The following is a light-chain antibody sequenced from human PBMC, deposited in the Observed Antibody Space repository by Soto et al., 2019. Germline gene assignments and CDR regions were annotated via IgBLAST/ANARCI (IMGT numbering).Light chain of an antibody. J-gene: IGKJ2*01. V-gene: IGKV3-11*01. CDR2: DAS. CDR3: QQRSNWPEYP. CDR1: QSVGSY. Sequence: EIVLTQSPATLSLSPGEGATLSCRASQSVGSYLAWYQHKPGQAPRLLIYDASNRATGIPARFSGSGSGTDFTLTISSLEPEDLAVYSCQQRSNWPEYPLGQGTRLEIK.